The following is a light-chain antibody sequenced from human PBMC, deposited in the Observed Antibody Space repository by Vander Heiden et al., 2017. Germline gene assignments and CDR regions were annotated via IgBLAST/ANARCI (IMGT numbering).Light chain of an antibody. CDR3: CSYTYSEVYI. CDR2: DVS. V-gene: IGLV2-14*03. CDR1: SSDVGGYSF. Sequence: QSALTQPASVSGSPGQSIPISCTGTSSDVGGYSFVSWYQQYSGKAPKLMIYDVSNRPSGVSNRFSGSRSGNTASLTISELQADDEADYYCCSYTYSEVYIFGSGTKVTVL. J-gene: IGLJ1*01.